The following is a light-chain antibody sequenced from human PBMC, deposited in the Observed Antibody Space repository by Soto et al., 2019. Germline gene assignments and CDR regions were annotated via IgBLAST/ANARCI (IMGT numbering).Light chain of an antibody. Sequence: DIQMTQSPFSLSASVGDRVTITCRASQSISSYLNWYQQKPGKAPKLLIYAASSLQSGVPSRFSGSGSGTDFTLTISSLQPEDFAIYYLQQSQTFGQGTRLEIK. CDR3: QQSQT. J-gene: IGKJ5*01. CDR1: QSISSY. CDR2: AAS. V-gene: IGKV1-39*01.